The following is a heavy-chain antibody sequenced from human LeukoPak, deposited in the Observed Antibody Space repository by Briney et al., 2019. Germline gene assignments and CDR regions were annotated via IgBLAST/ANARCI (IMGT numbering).Heavy chain of an antibody. CDR1: GFTFSNYA. CDR3: ARANAPSYTIFGGVFDF. Sequence: GGSLRLSCAASGFTFSNYALHWVRQAPGKGLEWVAVLSYDGNNKYYADSVKGRFTISRDNSKNTLYLQMNSLRAEDTAVFYCARANAPSYTIFGGVFDFWGQGTLVTVSS. J-gene: IGHJ4*02. D-gene: IGHD3-3*01. V-gene: IGHV3-30-3*01. CDR2: LSYDGNNK.